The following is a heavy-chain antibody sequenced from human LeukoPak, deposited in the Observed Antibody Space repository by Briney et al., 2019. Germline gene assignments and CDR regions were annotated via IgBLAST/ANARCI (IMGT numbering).Heavy chain of an antibody. V-gene: IGHV3-30*18. J-gene: IGHJ4*02. CDR2: ISYDGSNK. D-gene: IGHD1-26*01. Sequence: PGGSLRLSCAASGFTFSSYGMHWVRQAPGKGLEWVAVISYDGSNKYYADSVKGRFTISRDNSKNTLYLQMNSLRAEDTAVYYCAKGRWANWGQGTLVTVSS. CDR1: GFTFSSYG. CDR3: AKGRWAN.